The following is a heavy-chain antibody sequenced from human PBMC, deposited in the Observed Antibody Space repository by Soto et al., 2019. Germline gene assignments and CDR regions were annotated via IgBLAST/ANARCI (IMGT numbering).Heavy chain of an antibody. D-gene: IGHD3-3*01. CDR1: GYTFTSYG. CDR3: AREGGELRFLEWLAEFDY. Sequence: ASVKVSCKASGYTFTSYGISWVRQAPGQGLEWMGWISAYNGNTNYAQKLQGRVTMTTDTSTSTAYMELRSLRSDDTAVYYCAREGGELRFLEWLAEFDYWGQGTLVTSPQ. J-gene: IGHJ4*02. V-gene: IGHV1-18*01. CDR2: ISAYNGNT.